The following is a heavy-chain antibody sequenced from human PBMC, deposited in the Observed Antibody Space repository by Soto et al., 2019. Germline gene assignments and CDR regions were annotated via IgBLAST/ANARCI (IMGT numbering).Heavy chain of an antibody. J-gene: IGHJ6*03. Sequence: SETLSLTCAVYGGSFSGYYWSWIRQPPGKGLEWIGEINHSGSTNYNPSLKSRVTISVDTSKNQFSLKLSSVTAADTAVYYCAREKRYRRTAVGPKYYYYYMDVSGKGTKVTVSS. V-gene: IGHV4-34*01. D-gene: IGHD1-26*01. CDR3: AREKRYRRTAVGPKYYYYYMDV. CDR1: GGSFSGYY. CDR2: INHSGST.